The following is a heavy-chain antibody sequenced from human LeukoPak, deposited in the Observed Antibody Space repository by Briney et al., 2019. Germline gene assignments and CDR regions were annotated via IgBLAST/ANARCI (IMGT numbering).Heavy chain of an antibody. CDR3: ARGYDFWSAMGYYYYYMDV. CDR1: GDSVSSNSAA. CDR2: TYYRSKWYN. V-gene: IGHV6-1*01. D-gene: IGHD3-3*01. J-gene: IGHJ6*03. Sequence: SQTLSLTCAISGDSVSSNSAAWNWIRQSPSRGLEWLGRTYYRSKWYNDYAVSVKSRITINPDTSKNQFSLQLNSVTPEDTAVYYCARGYDFWSAMGYYYYYMDVWGKGTTVTVSS.